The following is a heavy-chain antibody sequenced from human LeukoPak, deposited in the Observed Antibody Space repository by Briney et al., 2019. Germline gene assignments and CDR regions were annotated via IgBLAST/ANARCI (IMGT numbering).Heavy chain of an antibody. CDR3: GRGQWLAF. CDR1: GFNFTNYW. Sequence: GGSLSLSGQPPGFNFTNYWMSGSRQPPGKGLEWVAIINRDGSEIYYVDSVKGRFTASRDNAKKSVFLQMDSLRVEDTAMYYCGRGQWLAFRGQGTLVTVSS. V-gene: IGHV3-7*01. CDR2: INRDGSEI. D-gene: IGHD6-19*01. J-gene: IGHJ4*02.